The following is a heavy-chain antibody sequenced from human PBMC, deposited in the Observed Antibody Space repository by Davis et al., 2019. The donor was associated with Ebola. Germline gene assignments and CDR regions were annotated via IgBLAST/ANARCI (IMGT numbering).Heavy chain of an antibody. J-gene: IGHJ5*02. D-gene: IGHD6-19*01. CDR3: ARQMGSQWLGWFDP. Sequence: PGGSLRLSCKASGYSFSNYWIGWVRQMPGKGLEWMGIVYPSDSDTRYSPSFQGQVRMSVDKSISTAYLEFFSLKASDTAIYYCARQMGSQWLGWFDPWGQGTLVTVSS. CDR1: GYSFSNYW. CDR2: VYPSDSDT. V-gene: IGHV5-51*01.